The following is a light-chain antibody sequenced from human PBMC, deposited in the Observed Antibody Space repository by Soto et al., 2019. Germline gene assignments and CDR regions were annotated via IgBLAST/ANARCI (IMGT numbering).Light chain of an antibody. CDR3: QQYYTWPRT. CDR2: GAS. Sequence: EIVMTQSPGTLSVSPGEGATLSCRASQSVSTNLAWYQQKPDQAPRLLIYGASTTATGMPARFSGSGSGTEFTLTISSLQSADFAVYYCQQYYTWPRTFGQGTRVEIK. CDR1: QSVSTN. V-gene: IGKV3-15*01. J-gene: IGKJ1*01.